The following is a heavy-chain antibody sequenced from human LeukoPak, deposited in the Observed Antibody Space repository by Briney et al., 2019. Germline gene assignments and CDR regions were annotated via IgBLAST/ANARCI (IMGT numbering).Heavy chain of an antibody. D-gene: IGHD5-24*01. CDR1: DDSISSYH. J-gene: IGHJ6*03. V-gene: IGHV4-59*01. Sequence: SETLSLTCSVSDDSISSYHWNWMRQSPGKGLEGIGYIFYRGSISYNPSLTSRVTISADASKNQISLRLVAVTSADTAVYYCVREIRDASNYYSHMDVWGEGTTVIISS. CDR2: IFYRGSI. CDR3: VREIRDASNYYSHMDV.